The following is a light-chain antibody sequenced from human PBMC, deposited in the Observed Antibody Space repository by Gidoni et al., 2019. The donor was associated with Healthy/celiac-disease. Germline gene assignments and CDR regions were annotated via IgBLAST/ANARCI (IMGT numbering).Light chain of an antibody. CDR1: QIIGSS. V-gene: IGKV6-21*02. CDR3: HQSSSLPWT. Sequence: EIVLTQSPDFQSVTPKEKVTITCRASQIIGSSLHWYQQKPDQSPKLLSKYASQSISGVPSSFIGSGSGTYFTLTIHSLEAEDAPTYYCHQSSSLPWTFGQGTKVEIK. J-gene: IGKJ1*01. CDR2: YAS.